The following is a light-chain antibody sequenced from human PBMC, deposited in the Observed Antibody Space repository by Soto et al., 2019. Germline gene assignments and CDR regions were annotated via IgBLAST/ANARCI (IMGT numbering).Light chain of an antibody. Sequence: QSVLTQPPSASGSPGQPVTISCTGTSSDVGGYDYVSWYQQYPGKAPKLLIYEVSKRPSGVPDRFSGSKTGNKASLTVSGLQADDDADYYCTSYAGDNNYLFGPGTKLTVL. CDR1: SSDVGGYDY. V-gene: IGLV2-8*01. CDR3: TSYAGDNNYL. CDR2: EVS. J-gene: IGLJ1*01.